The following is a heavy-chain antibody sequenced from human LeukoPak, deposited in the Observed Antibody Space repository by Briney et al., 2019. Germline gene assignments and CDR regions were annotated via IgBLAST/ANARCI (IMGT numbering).Heavy chain of an antibody. D-gene: IGHD3-10*01. V-gene: IGHV3-33*06. J-gene: IGHJ4*02. CDR1: GFTFSSYG. CDR3: AKDGSHYGSGSSHDY. Sequence: GRSLRLSCAAPGFTFSSYGMHWVRQAPGKGLEWVAVIWYDGSNKYYADSMKGRFTISRDNSKNTLYLQMNSLRAEDTAVYYCAKDGSHYGSGSSHDYWGQGTLVTVSS. CDR2: IWYDGSNK.